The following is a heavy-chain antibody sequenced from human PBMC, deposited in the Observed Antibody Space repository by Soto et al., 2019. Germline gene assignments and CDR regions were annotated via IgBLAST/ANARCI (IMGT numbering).Heavy chain of an antibody. CDR2: IYPGDSNT. J-gene: IGHJ4*02. Sequence: PGESLKISCKGSGYSFISYWIGWVRQMPGKGLELMGIIYPGDSNTRYSPSFQGQVTISADKSISTVYLQWSSLKASDTAMYYCAKPQSYYGSGTYYPPDYWGQGTLVTVS. D-gene: IGHD3-10*01. CDR3: AKPQSYYGSGTYYPPDY. CDR1: GYSFISYW. V-gene: IGHV5-51*01.